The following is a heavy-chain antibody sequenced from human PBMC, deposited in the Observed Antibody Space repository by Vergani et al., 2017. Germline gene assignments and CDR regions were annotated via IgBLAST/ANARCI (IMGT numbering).Heavy chain of an antibody. CDR2: IIPIFGTA. Sequence: QVQLVQSGAEVKKPGSSVKVSCKASGGTFSSYAISWVRQAPGQGLEWMGRIIPIFGTANYAQKVQGRVTITADESTSTAYMELSSLRSEDTAVYYCARVTYASSGYNHGPAEYVQHWGQGTLVTVSS. CDR1: GGTFSSYA. CDR3: ARVTYASSGYNHGPAEYVQH. D-gene: IGHD3-22*01. V-gene: IGHV1-69*18. J-gene: IGHJ1*01.